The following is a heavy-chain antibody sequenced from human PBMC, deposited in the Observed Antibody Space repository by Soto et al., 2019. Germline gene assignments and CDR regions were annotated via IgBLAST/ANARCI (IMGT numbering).Heavy chain of an antibody. V-gene: IGHV3-23*01. Sequence: GGSLRLSCAASGFTFSSYAMSWVRQAPGKGLEWVSAISGSGGSTYYADSVKGRFTISRDNSKNTLYLQMNSLRAEDTAVYYCAKGGYCSSTSCSTGDYYYYYMDVWGKGTTVTVSS. CDR1: GFTFSSYA. D-gene: IGHD2-2*01. J-gene: IGHJ6*03. CDR2: ISGSGGST. CDR3: AKGGYCSSTSCSTGDYYYYYMDV.